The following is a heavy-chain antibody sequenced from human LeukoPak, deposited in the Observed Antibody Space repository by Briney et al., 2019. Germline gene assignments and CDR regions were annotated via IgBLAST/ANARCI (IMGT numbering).Heavy chain of an antibody. Sequence: GASVKVSCKASGGTFSSYAISWVRQAPGQGLEWMGGIIPIFGTANYAQKFQGRVTITADESTSTAYMELSSLRSEDTAVYYCARIHGSSGYYPYYFDYWGQGTLVTVSS. J-gene: IGHJ4*02. CDR2: IIPIFGTA. V-gene: IGHV1-69*13. CDR1: GGTFSSYA. D-gene: IGHD3-22*01. CDR3: ARIHGSSGYYPYYFDY.